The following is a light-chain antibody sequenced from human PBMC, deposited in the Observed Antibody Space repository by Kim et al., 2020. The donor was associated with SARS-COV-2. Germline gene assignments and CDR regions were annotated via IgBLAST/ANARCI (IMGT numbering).Light chain of an antibody. Sequence: DLQLTQSPSTLSAIVGDRVIITCRASQNIRSWLAWYQQKPGKAPNLLIYKASSLESGVPSRFSGSGSGTEFTLTISSLQPDDFATYYCQQYDSSPLTFGRGTKVDIK. CDR3: QQYDSSPLT. CDR2: KAS. CDR1: QNIRSW. V-gene: IGKV1-5*03. J-gene: IGKJ4*01.